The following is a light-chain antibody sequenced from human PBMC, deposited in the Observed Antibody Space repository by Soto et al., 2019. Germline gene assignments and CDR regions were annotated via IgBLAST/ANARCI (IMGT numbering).Light chain of an antibody. CDR1: QSVRGY. CDR3: QQRSNWPIT. V-gene: IGKV3-11*01. CDR2: DAS. Sequence: EIVLTQSPATLSLSPGERATLSCRASQSVRGYLAWYQQKPGQVPRLVIYDASNRATGIPARFSGSGSGTDFTLTISSLEPEDFAVYYCQQRSNWPITFGQGTRLEIK. J-gene: IGKJ5*01.